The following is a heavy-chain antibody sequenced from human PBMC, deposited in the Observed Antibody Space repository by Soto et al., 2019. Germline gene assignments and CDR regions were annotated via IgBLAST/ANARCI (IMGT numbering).Heavy chain of an antibody. V-gene: IGHV3-23*01. CDR1: GFTVSSHA. Sequence: EVQVLESGGGLVQPGGSLRLSCEGSGFTVSSHAMTWIRQAPGKGPELVSTITADGGTYYADSVKGRFAMSRDTSESTLYLQLNSLGAEDTAAYYCAPHVSCSGGSCQYDAFAIRGQGTMVTVS. J-gene: IGHJ3*02. CDR3: APHVSCSGGSCQYDAFAI. D-gene: IGHD2-15*01. CDR2: ITADGGT.